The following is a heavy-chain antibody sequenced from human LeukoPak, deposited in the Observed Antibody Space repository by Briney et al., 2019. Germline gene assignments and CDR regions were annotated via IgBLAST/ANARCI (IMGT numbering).Heavy chain of an antibody. CDR3: AKDLGEYQLLIRAYYFDY. CDR1: GFTFSNAW. Sequence: GGSLRLSCAASGFTFSNAWMSWVRQAPGKGLEWVGRIKSKTDGGTTDYAAPVKGRFTISRDDSKNTLYLQMNSLRAEDTAVYYCAKDLGEYQLLIRAYYFDYWGQGTLVTVSS. D-gene: IGHD2-2*01. J-gene: IGHJ4*02. CDR2: IKSKTDGGTT. V-gene: IGHV3-15*01.